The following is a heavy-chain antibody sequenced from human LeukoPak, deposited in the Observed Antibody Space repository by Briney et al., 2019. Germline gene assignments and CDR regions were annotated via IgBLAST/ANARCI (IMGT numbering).Heavy chain of an antibody. CDR1: GFTFSSYG. Sequence: PGRSLRLSCAASGFTFSSYGTHWVRQAPGKGLEWVAVIWYDGSNKYYADSVKGRFTISRDNSKNTLYLQMNSLRAEDTAVYYCATTGYSSGWYFDYWGQGTLVTVSS. J-gene: IGHJ4*02. CDR2: IWYDGSNK. D-gene: IGHD6-19*01. V-gene: IGHV3-33*01. CDR3: ATTGYSSGWYFDY.